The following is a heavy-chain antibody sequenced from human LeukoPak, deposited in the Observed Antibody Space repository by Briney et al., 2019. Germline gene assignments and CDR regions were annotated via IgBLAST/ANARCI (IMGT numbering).Heavy chain of an antibody. J-gene: IGHJ3*02. V-gene: IGHV1-18*01. CDR3: ARGLQENLAWLQAFSAFDI. D-gene: IGHD6-19*01. Sequence: ASVKVSCKASGYTFTNYAIHWVRQAPGQRFEWMGWISAYNGDTNYAQKLQGRVTMTTDTSTSTAYMELRSLRSDDTAVYYCARGLQENLAWLQAFSAFDIWGQGTMVTVSS. CDR1: GYTFTNYA. CDR2: ISAYNGDT.